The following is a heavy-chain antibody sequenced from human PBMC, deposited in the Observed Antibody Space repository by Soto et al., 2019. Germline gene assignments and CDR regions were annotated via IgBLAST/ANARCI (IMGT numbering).Heavy chain of an antibody. CDR1: YK. Sequence: YKKSWVRQAPGKGLEWVANIKQDGSEKYYVDSVKGRFTISRDNAKNSLYLLMNSLRAEDTAVYYCAKNNRYCSSTNCFVFDYWGQGTLLTVSS. D-gene: IGHD2-2*01. J-gene: IGHJ4*02. CDR2: IKQDGSEK. V-gene: IGHV3-7*01. CDR3: AKNNRYCSSTNCFVFDY.